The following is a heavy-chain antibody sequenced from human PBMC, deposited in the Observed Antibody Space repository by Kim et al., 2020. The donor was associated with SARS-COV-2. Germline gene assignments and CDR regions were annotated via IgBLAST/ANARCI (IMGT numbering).Heavy chain of an antibody. Sequence: SETLSLTCTVSGGSISSYYWSWIRQPPGKGLEWIGYIYYSGSTNYNPSLKSRVTISVDTSKNQFSLKLSSVTAADTAVYYCARHVFSPRERTHYYYMDVWAKGPRSPSP. D-gene: IGHD2-15*01. CDR3: ARHVFSPRERTHYYYMDV. V-gene: IGHV4-59*08. CDR1: GGSISSYY. CDR2: IYYSGST. J-gene: IGHJ6*03.